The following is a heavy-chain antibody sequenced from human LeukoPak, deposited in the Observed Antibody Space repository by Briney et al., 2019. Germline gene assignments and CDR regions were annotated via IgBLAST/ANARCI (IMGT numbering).Heavy chain of an antibody. J-gene: IGHJ6*02. CDR1: GGSFSGYY. V-gene: IGHV4-34*01. CDR3: ARDRIDFWSGSLYYYYYYGMDV. CDR2: INHSGST. Sequence: SETLSLTCAVYGGSFSGYYWSWIRQPPGKGLEWIGEINHSGSTNYNPSLKSRVTISVDTSKNQFSLKLSSVTAADTAVYYCARDRIDFWSGSLYYYYYYGMDVWGQGTTVTVSS. D-gene: IGHD3-3*01.